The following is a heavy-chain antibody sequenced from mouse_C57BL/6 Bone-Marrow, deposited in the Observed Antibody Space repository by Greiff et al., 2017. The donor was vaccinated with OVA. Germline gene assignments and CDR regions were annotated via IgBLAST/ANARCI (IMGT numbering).Heavy chain of an antibody. J-gene: IGHJ2*01. Sequence: VKLVESGAELAKPGASVKLSCKASGYTFTSYWMHWVKQRPGQGLEWIGYINPSRGYTKYNQKFKDKATLTADKSSSTAYMQLSSLTYEDSAVYYCARWRIYYGNHFDYWGQGTTLTVSS. CDR2: INPSRGYT. CDR1: GYTFTSYW. V-gene: IGHV1-7*01. D-gene: IGHD2-1*01. CDR3: ARWRIYYGNHFDY.